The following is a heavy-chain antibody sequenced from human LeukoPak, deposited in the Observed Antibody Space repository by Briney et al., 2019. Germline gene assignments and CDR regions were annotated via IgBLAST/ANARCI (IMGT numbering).Heavy chain of an antibody. V-gene: IGHV3-21*04. CDR1: GFTFSSHS. Sequence: PGGSLRLSCAASGFTFSSHSMNWVRQAPGKGLEWVSSISSSSSYIYYADSVKGRFTISRDNAKNSLYLQMNSLRAEDTAVYYCARETPGYSYAYYYYYYMDVWGKGTTVTISS. J-gene: IGHJ6*03. CDR2: ISSSSSYI. CDR3: ARETPGYSYAYYYYYYMDV. D-gene: IGHD5-18*01.